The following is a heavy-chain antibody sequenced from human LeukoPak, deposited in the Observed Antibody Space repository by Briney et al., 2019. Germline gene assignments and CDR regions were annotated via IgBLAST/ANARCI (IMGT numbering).Heavy chain of an antibody. CDR3: ARIAVAGTSWFDP. CDR2: IYYSGST. V-gene: IGHV4-59*01. J-gene: IGHJ5*02. CDR1: GGSISSYY. Sequence: PSETLSLTCTVSGGSISSYYWSWIRQPPGKGLEWIGYIYYSGSTNYNPSLKSRVTISVDTSKNQFSLKLSSVTAADTAVYYCARIAVAGTSWFDPWGQGTLVTVSS. D-gene: IGHD6-19*01.